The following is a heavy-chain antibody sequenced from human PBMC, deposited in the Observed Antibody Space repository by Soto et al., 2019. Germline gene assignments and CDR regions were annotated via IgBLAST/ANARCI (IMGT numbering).Heavy chain of an antibody. D-gene: IGHD6-13*01. J-gene: IGHJ5*02. V-gene: IGHV4-39*01. Sequence: QLQLQESGPGLVKPSETLSLTCTVSGGSISSSSYYWGWIRQPPGKGLEWIGSIYYSGSTYYNPSLVTRVTISLDTSKHQLSLMLRSVTAAVTAVYYWARIGAAAAPNWCDPWGQGTLVTVSS. CDR1: GGSISSSSYY. CDR3: ARIGAAAAPNWCDP. CDR2: IYYSGST.